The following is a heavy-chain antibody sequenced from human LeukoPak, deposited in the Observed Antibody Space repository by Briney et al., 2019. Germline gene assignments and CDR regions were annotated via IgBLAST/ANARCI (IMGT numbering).Heavy chain of an antibody. Sequence: GGSLRLSCAASGFTFDDYAMHWVRQVPGKGLEWVSLISWDGGSTYYADSVKGRFTIPRDNSKNSLYLQMNSLRAEDTALYYCAKDVRGSTSWYGLDYWGQGTLVTVSS. V-gene: IGHV3-43D*03. D-gene: IGHD6-13*01. J-gene: IGHJ4*02. CDR2: ISWDGGST. CDR3: AKDVRGSTSWYGLDY. CDR1: GFTFDDYA.